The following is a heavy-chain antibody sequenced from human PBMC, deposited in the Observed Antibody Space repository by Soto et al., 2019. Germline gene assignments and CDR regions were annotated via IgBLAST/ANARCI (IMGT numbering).Heavy chain of an antibody. V-gene: IGHV1-69*01. Sequence: QVQLVQSGAEVKKPGASVTVSCKASGGTFSRNTISWVRQAPGQGLEWMGGIMPIFGSANYAQKSQGRVTITADEYTRTVYLELSRVRSDDTAIYYGESQFDSATSGYYYAYWGQGTLVTVSS. CDR3: ESQFDSATSGYYYAY. J-gene: IGHJ4*02. D-gene: IGHD3-22*01. CDR1: GGTFSRNT. CDR2: IMPIFGSA.